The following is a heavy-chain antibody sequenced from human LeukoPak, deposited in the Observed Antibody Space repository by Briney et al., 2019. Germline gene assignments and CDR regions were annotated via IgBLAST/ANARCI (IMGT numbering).Heavy chain of an antibody. CDR2: IYYSGTT. CDR3: ARRLSTTSYYLDD. CDR1: GGSISISSDY. Sequence: SETLSLTCTVSGGSISISSDYWGWIRQPPGKGLEWIGDIYYSGTTNYNPSLKSRVTMSVDTSKNQFSLKLNSATAADTAVYYCARRLSTTSYYLDDWGQGTLVTVSS. V-gene: IGHV4-39*01. J-gene: IGHJ4*02. D-gene: IGHD2/OR15-2a*01.